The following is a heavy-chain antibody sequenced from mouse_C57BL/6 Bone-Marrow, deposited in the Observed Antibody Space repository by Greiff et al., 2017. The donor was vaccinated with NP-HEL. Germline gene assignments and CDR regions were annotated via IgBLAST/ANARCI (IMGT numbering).Heavy chain of an antibody. Sequence: VQLVESGPELVKPGASVKISCKASGYAFSSSWMNWVKQRPGKGLEWIGRIYPGDGDTNYNGKFKGKATLTVDKSSSPAYMQLSSLTSEDSAVYFYAIYYGSSYNYWGQGTTLTVSS. V-gene: IGHV1-82*01. D-gene: IGHD1-1*01. CDR1: GYAFSSSW. J-gene: IGHJ2*01. CDR3: AIYYGSSYNY. CDR2: IYPGDGDT.